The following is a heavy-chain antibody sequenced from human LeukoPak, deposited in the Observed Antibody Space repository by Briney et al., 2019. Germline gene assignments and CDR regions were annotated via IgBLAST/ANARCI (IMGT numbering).Heavy chain of an antibody. V-gene: IGHV3-21*01. CDR1: GFTFSSYS. CDR3: ARDRGPVSLFDY. D-gene: IGHD3-10*01. J-gene: IGHJ4*02. Sequence: PGGSLRLSCAASGFTFSSYSMNWVCQAPGKGLEWVSSISSSSSYIYYADSVKGRFTISRDNAKNSLYLQMNSLRAEDTAVYYCARDRGPVSLFDYWGQGTLVTVSS. CDR2: ISSSSSYI.